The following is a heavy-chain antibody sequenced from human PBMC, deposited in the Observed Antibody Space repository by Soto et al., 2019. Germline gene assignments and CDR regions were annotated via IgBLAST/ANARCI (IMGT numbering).Heavy chain of an antibody. CDR3: VRASGSYEGSDHFDI. Sequence: GRRRRLPWSAGGCTFSSYARHPVRLAPGQGLEWVAAISYDGTNKYYADSVKGRLIISRDTSKTALYLQMHSQRVDDTAVDYCVRASGSYEGSDHFDIWRQGTMVTV. D-gene: IGHD6-25*01. CDR1: GCTFSSYA. V-gene: IGHV3-30-3*01. J-gene: IGHJ3*02. CDR2: ISYDGTNK.